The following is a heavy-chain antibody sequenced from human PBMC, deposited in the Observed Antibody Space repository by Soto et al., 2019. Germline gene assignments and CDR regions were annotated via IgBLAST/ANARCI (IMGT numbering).Heavy chain of an antibody. D-gene: IGHD6-13*01. CDR2: IYYSGST. Sequence: PSGTQSLTCAVSSSSISSGGYNWGWIRQPPGKGLEWIGSIYYSGSTYYNPSLKSRVTIFVDTSKNQFSLKLSSVTAADTAVYYCARLSSSFGMDVWGQGTTVTV. CDR1: SSSISSGGYN. J-gene: IGHJ6*02. CDR3: ARLSSSFGMDV. V-gene: IGHV4-39*01.